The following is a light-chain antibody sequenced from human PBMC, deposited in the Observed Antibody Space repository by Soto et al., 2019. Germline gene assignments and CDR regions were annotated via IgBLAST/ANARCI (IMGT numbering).Light chain of an antibody. CDR3: SSYTSRRTLGV. V-gene: IGLV2-14*03. Sequence: QSALTQPASLSGSPGQSITIPCTGTNSDIGVYNYVSWYQQHPGKAPKLMIYDVSNRPSGVSYRLSGSKSGNTASLTISGLQAEDEADYYCSSYTSRRTLGVFGGGTKVTVL. CDR1: NSDIGVYNY. CDR2: DVS. J-gene: IGLJ2*01.